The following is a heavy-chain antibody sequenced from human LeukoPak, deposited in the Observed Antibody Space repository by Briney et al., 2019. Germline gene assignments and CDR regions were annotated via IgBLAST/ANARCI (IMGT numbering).Heavy chain of an antibody. D-gene: IGHD5-24*01. CDR3: ARGRDGYNFGYFDL. Sequence: ASVNVSFKASVYTFTSYDINWVRQATGQGRGGMGWMTPNSGHTAYAQKFQGRVTITRNTSITTAYMELSSLRSEDTAVYYCARGRDGYNFGYFDLWGRGTLVTVSS. CDR1: VYTFTSYD. V-gene: IGHV1-8*02. CDR2: MTPNSGHT. J-gene: IGHJ2*01.